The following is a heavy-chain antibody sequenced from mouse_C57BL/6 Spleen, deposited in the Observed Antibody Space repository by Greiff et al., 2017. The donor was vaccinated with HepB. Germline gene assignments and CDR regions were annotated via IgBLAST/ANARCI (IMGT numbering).Heavy chain of an antibody. CDR3: ARKFGVGLGDY. CDR1: GYAFSSSW. Sequence: QVQLKESGPELVKPGASVKISCKASGYAFSSSWMNWVKQRPGKGLEWIGRIYPGDGDTNYNGKFKGKATLTADKSSSTAYMQLSSLTSEDSAVYFCARKFGVGLGDYWGQGTTLTVSS. J-gene: IGHJ2*01. V-gene: IGHV1-82*01. CDR2: IYPGDGDT. D-gene: IGHD1-1*01.